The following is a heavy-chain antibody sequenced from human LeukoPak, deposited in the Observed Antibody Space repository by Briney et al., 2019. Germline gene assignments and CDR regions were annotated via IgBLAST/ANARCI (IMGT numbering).Heavy chain of an antibody. Sequence: ASVKVSCKASGYTFTSYGISWVRQAPGQGLEWMGWISAYNGNTNYAQKLQGRVTMTTDTSTSTAYMELRSLRSDGTAVYYCARETNHYDFWSGHRGDFDYWGQGTLVTVSS. D-gene: IGHD3-3*01. CDR1: GYTFTSYG. CDR2: ISAYNGNT. V-gene: IGHV1-18*01. CDR3: ARETNHYDFWSGHRGDFDY. J-gene: IGHJ4*02.